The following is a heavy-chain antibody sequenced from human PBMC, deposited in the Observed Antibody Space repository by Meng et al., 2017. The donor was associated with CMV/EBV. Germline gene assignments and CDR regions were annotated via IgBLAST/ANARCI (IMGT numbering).Heavy chain of an antibody. V-gene: IGHV3-30*04. Sequence: GESLKISCAASGFTFSSYAMHWVRQAPGKGLEWVAVISYDGSNKYYADSVKGRFTISRDNSKNTLFLQMSSLRGEDTAMYYCARVFQAGSSPSMVFQHWGQGTLVTVSS. CDR1: GFTFSSYA. D-gene: IGHD1-26*01. CDR3: ARVFQAGSSPSMVFQH. J-gene: IGHJ1*01. CDR2: ISYDGSNK.